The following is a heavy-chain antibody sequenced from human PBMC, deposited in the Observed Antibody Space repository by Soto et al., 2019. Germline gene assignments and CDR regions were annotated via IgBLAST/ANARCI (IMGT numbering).Heavy chain of an antibody. V-gene: IGHV1-46*01. D-gene: IGHD2-15*01. CDR2: IHPSGDT. Sequence: ASVKVSCQAAGYKFTTYVIHWVRQGPGQGLKWMGIIHPSGDTGYAQKFRGRVTMTIDTSTTTAYMELRNLTSEDTAVYFSVRGYCTTSPCSGDFQFWGQGTLVTVSS. CDR1: GYKFTTYV. CDR3: VRGYCTTSPCSGDFQF. J-gene: IGHJ1*01.